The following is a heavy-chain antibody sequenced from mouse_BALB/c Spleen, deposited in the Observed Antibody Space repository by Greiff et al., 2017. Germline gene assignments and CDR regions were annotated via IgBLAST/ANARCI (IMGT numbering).Heavy chain of an antibody. D-gene: IGHD1-1*01. CDR1: GFTFSDYY. J-gene: IGHJ4*01. CDR2: ISDGGSYT. Sequence: EVQRVESGGGLVKPGGSLKLSCAASGFTFSDYYMYWVRQTPEKRLEWVATISDGGSYTYYPDSVKGRFTISRDNAKNNLYLQMSSLKSEDTAMYYCARAITTAPMDYWGQGTSVTVSS. V-gene: IGHV5-4*02. CDR3: ARAITTAPMDY.